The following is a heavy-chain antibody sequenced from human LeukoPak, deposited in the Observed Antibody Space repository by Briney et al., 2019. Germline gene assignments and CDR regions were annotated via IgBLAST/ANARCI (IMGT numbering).Heavy chain of an antibody. CDR2: ISSSSSYI. CDR3: ARIVVPAATMGMDV. Sequence: GSLRLSCAASGFTFSSYSMNWVRQAPGKGLEWVSSISSSSSYIYYADSVKGRFTISRDNAKNSLYLQMNSLRAEDTAVYYCARIVVPAATMGMDVWGQGTTVTVSS. D-gene: IGHD2-2*01. CDR1: GFTFSSYS. V-gene: IGHV3-21*01. J-gene: IGHJ6*02.